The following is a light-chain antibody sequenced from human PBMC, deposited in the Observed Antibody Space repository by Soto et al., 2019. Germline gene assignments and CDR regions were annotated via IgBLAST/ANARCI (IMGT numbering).Light chain of an antibody. J-gene: IGKJ1*01. V-gene: IGKV3-15*01. Sequence: EAVLTQSPATLSVFPVERATLSCRASQSVATNLAWYQQRPGQAPRLLIYGASKRAIGLPARFSGSGSGTEFTLTITSLQSEDFAVYYCQQYNKWPQTFGQGTRWIS. CDR1: QSVATN. CDR3: QQYNKWPQT. CDR2: GAS.